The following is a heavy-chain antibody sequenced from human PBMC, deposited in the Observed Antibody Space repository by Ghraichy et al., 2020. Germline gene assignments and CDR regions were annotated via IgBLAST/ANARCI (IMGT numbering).Heavy chain of an antibody. CDR1: GYTFSSYG. Sequence: ASVKVSCKASGYTFSSYGISWVRQAPGQGLEWMGWISVYNGNTMYAQKLQGRVTMTTDTSTRTAYMELRSLRSDDTAVYYRARRVAAVATGGYYFDYWGQGTLVTVSS. D-gene: IGHD6-13*01. J-gene: IGHJ4*02. V-gene: IGHV1-18*04. CDR2: ISVYNGNT. CDR3: ARRVAAVATGGYYFDY.